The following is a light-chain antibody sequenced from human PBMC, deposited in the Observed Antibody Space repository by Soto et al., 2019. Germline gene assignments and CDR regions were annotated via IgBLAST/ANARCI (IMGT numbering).Light chain of an antibody. CDR2: EVS. V-gene: IGLV2-14*01. CDR1: SSDVGGHKY. J-gene: IGLJ3*02. CDR3: NSYTSSSTWV. Sequence: QSVRTQPASVSGSPGQSITISCTGTSSDVGGHKYVSWYQQHPGKAPKLMIYEVSRRPSGVSHRFSGSKSGNTASLTISGLQAEDEADYYCNSYTSSSTWVFGGGTKVTVL.